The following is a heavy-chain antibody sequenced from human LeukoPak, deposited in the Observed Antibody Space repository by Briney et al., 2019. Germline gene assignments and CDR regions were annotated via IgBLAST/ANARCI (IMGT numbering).Heavy chain of an antibody. CDR3: ARVFRRRFDY. V-gene: IGHV4-34*01. J-gene: IGHJ4*02. Sequence: SETLSLTCAVYGGSFSGYYWSWIRQPPGQGLEWIGEINHSGSTNYTPSLKSRVTISVDTSKNQFSLKLSSVTAADTAVYYCARVFRRRFDYRGQGTLVTVSS. D-gene: IGHD3-3*01. CDR1: GGSFSGYY. CDR2: INHSGST.